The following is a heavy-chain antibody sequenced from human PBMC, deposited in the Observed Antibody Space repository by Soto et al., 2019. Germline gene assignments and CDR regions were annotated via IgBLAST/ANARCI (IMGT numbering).Heavy chain of an antibody. CDR2: ISSNGEKT. D-gene: IGHD6-25*01. V-gene: IGHV3-64D*06. J-gene: IGHJ4*02. CDR3: VKSATIAAAATDYFDY. Sequence: GGSLRLSCSVSGFTFSRYAMHWVRQAPGKGLEYVSGISSNGEKTYYADPVKGRFTISRDNSKNTLYLQMGSLRGEDTALYHCVKSATIAAAATDYFDYWGQGTLVTVS. CDR1: GFTFSRYA.